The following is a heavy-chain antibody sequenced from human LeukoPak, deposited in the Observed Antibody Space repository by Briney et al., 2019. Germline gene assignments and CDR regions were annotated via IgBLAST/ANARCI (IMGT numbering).Heavy chain of an antibody. V-gene: IGHV3-21*01. CDR2: ISSSSSYI. CDR1: GFTFSSYS. CDR3: ASSPAAGPDY. J-gene: IGHJ4*02. Sequence: EGSLRLSCAASGFTFSSYSMNWVRQAPGKGLEWVSSISSSSSYIYYADSVKGRFTISRDNAKNSLYLQMNSLRAEDTAVYYCASSPAAGPDYWGQGTLVTVSS. D-gene: IGHD6-13*01.